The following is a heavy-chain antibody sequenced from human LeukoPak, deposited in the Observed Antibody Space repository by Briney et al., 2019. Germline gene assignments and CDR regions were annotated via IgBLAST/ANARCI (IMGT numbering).Heavy chain of an antibody. V-gene: IGHV4-34*01. CDR1: GASFNDYY. D-gene: IGHD3-9*01. CDR2: INHSGNT. Sequence: PSETLSLTCAVSGASFNDYYWSWIRQPPGKGLEWIGEINHSGNTNYNPSLKSRVTISVDTSKNQFSLKLSSVTAADTAVYYCARRTLRYFDWLLTPAEFDYWGQGTLVTVSS. J-gene: IGHJ4*02. CDR3: ARRTLRYFDWLLTPAEFDY.